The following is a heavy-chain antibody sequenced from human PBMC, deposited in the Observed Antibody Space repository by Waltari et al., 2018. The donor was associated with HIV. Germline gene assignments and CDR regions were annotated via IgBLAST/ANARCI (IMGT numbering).Heavy chain of an antibody. Sequence: QVQLQESGPGLVKPSQTLSPTCSVAGGSVRRGNYYWHWIRQPAGKRLEWIGRMSFTGSTSYNPSLKSRVTISGHTSRNQFSLRLSSVTAADTAVYFCARAYLYSGNSVVFDYWGQGTLVTVSS. V-gene: IGHV4-61*02. CDR1: GGSVRRGNYY. D-gene: IGHD1-26*01. CDR2: MSFTGST. J-gene: IGHJ4*02. CDR3: ARAYLYSGNSVVFDY.